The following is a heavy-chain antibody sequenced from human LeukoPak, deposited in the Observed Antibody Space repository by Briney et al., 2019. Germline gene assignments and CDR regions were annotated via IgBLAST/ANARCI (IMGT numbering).Heavy chain of an antibody. J-gene: IGHJ4*02. CDR1: GFTFSSYW. CDR3: AREGTYSYDSSGYYPDY. Sequence: GGSLRLSCAASGFTFSSYWMHWVRQAPGKGLVWVSRINTDGSSTTYADSVKGRFTISRDNAKNTLHLQMNSLRGEDTSVYYCAREGTYSYDSSGYYPDYWGQGTLVIVSS. D-gene: IGHD3-22*01. V-gene: IGHV3-74*01. CDR2: INTDGSST.